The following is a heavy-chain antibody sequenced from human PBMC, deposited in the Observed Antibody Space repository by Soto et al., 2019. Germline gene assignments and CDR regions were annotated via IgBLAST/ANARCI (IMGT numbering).Heavy chain of an antibody. CDR3: ATSGWFSNWFDP. J-gene: IGHJ5*02. D-gene: IGHD6-19*01. CDR1: GVSINTYY. Sequence: SETLSLTCSVSGVSINTYYWTWIRQPPGKGLEWIGYIYYSGSIKYNPSLESRVTISVDPSKNQFSLKLYSVTAADTAVYFCATSGWFSNWFDPWGQGTLVTVSS. CDR2: IYYSGSI. V-gene: IGHV4-59*01.